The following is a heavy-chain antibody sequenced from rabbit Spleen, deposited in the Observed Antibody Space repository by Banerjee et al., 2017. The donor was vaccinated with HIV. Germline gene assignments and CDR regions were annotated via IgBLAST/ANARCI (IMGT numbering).Heavy chain of an antibody. V-gene: IGHV1S40*01. CDR3: ARDSGTSFSTYGMDL. CDR1: GFPFSSGHD. D-gene: IGHD8-1*01. Sequence: QSLEEPGGAVVKSGASLTLTCNACGFPFSSGHDMCWVRQAPGKGPEWIACIYAGSGSAYYATWAKGRFTISKTSSTTVTLQMTSLTAADTATYFCARDSGTSFSTYGMDLWGPGTLVTVS. CDR2: IYAGSGSA. J-gene: IGHJ6*01.